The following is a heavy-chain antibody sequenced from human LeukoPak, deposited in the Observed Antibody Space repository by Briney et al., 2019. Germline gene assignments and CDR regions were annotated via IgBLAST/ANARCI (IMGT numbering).Heavy chain of an antibody. CDR1: GGSISSYY. Sequence: SETLSLTCTVSGGSISSYYWSWIRQPPGKGLEWIGYIYYSGSTNYNPSLKSRVTISVDTSKNQFSLKLSSVTAADTAVYYCASQDYGDYQFDYWGQGTLVTVSS. CDR3: ASQDYGDYQFDY. D-gene: IGHD4-17*01. CDR2: IYYSGST. J-gene: IGHJ4*02. V-gene: IGHV4-59*12.